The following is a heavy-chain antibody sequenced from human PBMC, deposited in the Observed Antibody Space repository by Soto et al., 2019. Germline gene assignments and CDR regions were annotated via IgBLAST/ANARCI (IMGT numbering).Heavy chain of an antibody. J-gene: IGHJ4*02. CDR3: TRRASSSFYHFDF. Sequence: GESLKSSCQASGYSFTSYWITWVGQMPWKGLEWMATIDPSDSYVDYSPSFRGHVTFSVDRSITTVYLQWNSLKASDSAMYFCTRRASSSFYHFDFWGQGALVTVSS. CDR1: GYSFTSYW. V-gene: IGHV5-10-1*01. D-gene: IGHD2-2*01. CDR2: IDPSDSYV.